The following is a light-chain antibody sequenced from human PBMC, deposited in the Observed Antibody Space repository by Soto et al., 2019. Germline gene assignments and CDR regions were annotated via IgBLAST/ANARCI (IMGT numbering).Light chain of an antibody. CDR3: QQYGRSGT. CDR2: ATS. Sequence: EIVLTQSPGTLSLSPGERATLSCRASQSVSRTYLAWYQQKPVQAPRLLIYATSSRATGIPDRSSGSGSGTDFTLTISRLEPEDFAVYYCQQYGRSGTFGQGTKV. V-gene: IGKV3-20*01. J-gene: IGKJ1*01. CDR1: QSVSRTY.